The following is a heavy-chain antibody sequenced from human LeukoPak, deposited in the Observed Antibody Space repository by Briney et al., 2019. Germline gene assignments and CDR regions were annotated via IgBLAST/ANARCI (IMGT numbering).Heavy chain of an antibody. D-gene: IGHD3-9*01. CDR2: ISYDGSNK. J-gene: IGHJ4*02. V-gene: IGHV3-30*18. Sequence: GGSLRLSCAASGFTFSSYGMHWVRQAPGKGLEWVAVISYDGSNKYYADSVKGRFTISRDNSKNTLYLQMNSLRAGDTAVYYCAKENHGNYDILTTHFDYWGQGTLVTVSS. CDR3: AKENHGNYDILTTHFDY. CDR1: GFTFSSYG.